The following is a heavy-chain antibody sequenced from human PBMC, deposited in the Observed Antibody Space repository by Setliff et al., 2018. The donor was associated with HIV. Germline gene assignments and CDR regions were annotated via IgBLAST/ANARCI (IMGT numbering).Heavy chain of an antibody. V-gene: IGHV4-34*01. J-gene: IGHJ4*02. Sequence: SETLSLTCAVYGGSFTEYYWNWIRQPPGKGLEWIGEMSHSGSTKYNPSLKSRVTVSVDTSKTQYSLKMISVTAADTAMYYCAISIVGVTSEMYWAQGTLVTVSS. D-gene: IGHD2-21*02. CDR2: MSHSGST. CDR1: GGSFTEYY. CDR3: AISIVGVTSEMY.